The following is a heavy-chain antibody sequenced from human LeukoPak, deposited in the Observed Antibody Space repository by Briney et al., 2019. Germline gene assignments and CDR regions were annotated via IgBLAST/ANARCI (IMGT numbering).Heavy chain of an antibody. Sequence: ASVKVSCKASGYTFTSYYMHWVRQAPGQGLEWMGIINPSGGSTSYAQKFQGRVTMTRDTSTSTVYMELSSLRSEDTAVYYCARVGYTDYGDYPPPFDYWGQGTLVTVSS. CDR1: GYTFTSYY. J-gene: IGHJ4*02. CDR2: INPSGGST. D-gene: IGHD4-17*01. V-gene: IGHV1-46*01. CDR3: ARVGYTDYGDYPPPFDY.